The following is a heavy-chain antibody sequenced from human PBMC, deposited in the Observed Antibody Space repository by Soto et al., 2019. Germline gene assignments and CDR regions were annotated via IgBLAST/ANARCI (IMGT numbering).Heavy chain of an antibody. Sequence: ASGLTIRSYAMHWVIKEQGKWLEGGAGISYDGSNKYYEDPVKGRFTISKDNSKNKLYLQMNSRRAEDTAVYYCARDIRIEYSSVWSYNYVMDVWGQGSTVIGS. D-gene: IGHD6-6*01. V-gene: IGHV3-30-3*01. J-gene: IGHJ6*02. CDR3: ARDIRIEYSSVWSYNYVMDV. CDR1: GLTIRSYA. CDR2: ISYDGSNK.